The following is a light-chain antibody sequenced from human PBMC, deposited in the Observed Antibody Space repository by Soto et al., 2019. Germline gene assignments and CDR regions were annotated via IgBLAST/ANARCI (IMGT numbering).Light chain of an antibody. Sequence: DIQMTQSPSTLSASVGDIVTITCRASQSISNWLAWHQQKPGKVPKILIYKASSLESGVPSRFSGSGSGTEFTLTISSLQPDDFATYYCQQYNGYRWTFGQGTKVDIK. V-gene: IGKV1-5*03. CDR3: QQYNGYRWT. J-gene: IGKJ1*01. CDR2: KAS. CDR1: QSISNW.